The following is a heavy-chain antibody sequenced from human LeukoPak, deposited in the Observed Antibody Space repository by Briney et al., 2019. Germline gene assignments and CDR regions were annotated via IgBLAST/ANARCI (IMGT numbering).Heavy chain of an antibody. V-gene: IGHV3-21*04. Sequence: GGSLRLSCAASGFTFSSYSMNWVRQAPGKGLEWVSSISSSSSYIYYADSVKGRFTISRDNAKNSLYLQMNSLRAEDTALYHCARDRRERESAFDIWGQGTMVTVSS. CDR1: GFTFSSYS. CDR2: ISSSSSYI. D-gene: IGHD1-26*01. CDR3: ARDRRERESAFDI. J-gene: IGHJ3*02.